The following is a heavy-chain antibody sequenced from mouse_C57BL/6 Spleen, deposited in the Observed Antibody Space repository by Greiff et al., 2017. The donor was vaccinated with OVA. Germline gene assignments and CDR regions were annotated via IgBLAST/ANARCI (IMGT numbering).Heavy chain of an antibody. CDR1: GYTFTSYW. V-gene: IGHV1-55*01. CDR3: AGGTTVVATDWYFDV. Sequence: QVQLQQPGAELVKPGASVKMSCKASGYTFTSYWITWVKQRPGQGLEWIGDIYPGSGSTNYNEKFKSKATLTVDTSSSTAYMQLSSLTSEDSAVYYCAGGTTVVATDWYFDVWGTGTTVTVSS. J-gene: IGHJ1*03. CDR2: IYPGSGST. D-gene: IGHD1-1*01.